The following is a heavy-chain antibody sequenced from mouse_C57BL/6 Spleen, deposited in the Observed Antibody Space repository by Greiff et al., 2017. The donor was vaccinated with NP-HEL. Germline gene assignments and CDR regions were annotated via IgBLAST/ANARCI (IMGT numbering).Heavy chain of an antibody. Sequence: QVQLQQPGAELVKPGASVKMSCKASGYTFTSYWITWVKQRPGQGLEWIGDIYPGSGSTNYNEKFTSKATLTVDTSSSTAYMQLSSLTSEDSAVYYCARGILDYDEGVDYWGQGTTLTVSS. CDR1: GYTFTSYW. V-gene: IGHV1-55*01. D-gene: IGHD2-4*01. CDR2: IYPGSGST. CDR3: ARGILDYDEGVDY. J-gene: IGHJ2*01.